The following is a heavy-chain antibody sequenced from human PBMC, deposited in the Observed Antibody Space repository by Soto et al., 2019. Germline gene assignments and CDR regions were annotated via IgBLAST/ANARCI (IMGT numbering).Heavy chain of an antibody. Sequence: QVQLVESGGGVVQPGRSLRLSCVASGFTFSSHAMHWVRQAPGKGLEWVAVIWYDGSKKYYADSVKGRFTVARDDSKNTLYLQMNSLRVEDTAVYYCVSDPGYSNYDFDYWGQGTLVTVSP. CDR2: IWYDGSKK. J-gene: IGHJ4*02. D-gene: IGHD5-12*01. CDR1: GFTFSSHA. CDR3: VSDPGYSNYDFDY. V-gene: IGHV3-33*01.